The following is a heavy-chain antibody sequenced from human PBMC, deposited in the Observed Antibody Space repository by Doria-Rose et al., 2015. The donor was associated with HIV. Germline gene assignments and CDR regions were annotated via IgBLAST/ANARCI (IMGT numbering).Heavy chain of an antibody. D-gene: IGHD3-10*01. CDR3: ATGVTLDY. V-gene: IGHV3-21*01. CDR2: ISSTSAYI. J-gene: IGHJ4*02. Sequence: VQLQESGGGLVRPGGSLRLSCATSGFTFSSHRINWVRQAPGKGLEWVSSISSTSAYINYADSVRCRFTISRENARNSLYLQMDSLRAEDTAIYYCATGVTLDYWGQGTLVTVSS. CDR1: GFTFSSHR.